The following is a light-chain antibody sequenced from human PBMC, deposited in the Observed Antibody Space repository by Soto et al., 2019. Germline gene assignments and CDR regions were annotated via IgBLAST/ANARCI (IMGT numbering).Light chain of an antibody. V-gene: IGKV1-39*01. J-gene: IGKJ1*01. Sequence: DIQMTQSPSSLSASIGDRVTITCRASQSSSTYLHWYQQKPGKAPKLLIYAASSLQRGVPSRFAGSGSGTDFTLTISSLHPEDFATYYCQQSYSTRWTFGPGTTVEI. CDR1: QSSSTY. CDR2: AAS. CDR3: QQSYSTRWT.